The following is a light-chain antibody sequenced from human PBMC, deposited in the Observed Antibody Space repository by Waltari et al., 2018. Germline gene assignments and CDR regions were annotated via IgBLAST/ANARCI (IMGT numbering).Light chain of an antibody. CDR2: GNT. V-gene: IGLV1-40*01. J-gene: IGLJ2*01. CDR1: SPNIGAGFD. CDR3: QSYDSSLSEGV. Sequence: QSVLTPPPSVSGAPGQRVTISCTGSSPNIGAGFDVHWYQHLPGTAPKLLIYGNTNRPSGVPDRFSGSKSGTSASLAITGLQAEDEADYYCQSYDSSLSEGVFGGGTKLTVL.